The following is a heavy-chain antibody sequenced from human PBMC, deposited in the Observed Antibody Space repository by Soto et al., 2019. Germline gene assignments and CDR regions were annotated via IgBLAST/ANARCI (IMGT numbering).Heavy chain of an antibody. CDR3: ATDGYSSGWYAVDY. V-gene: IGHV3-23*01. CDR1: GFTFSSHA. Sequence: PGGSLRLSCAASGFTFSSHAMSWVRQAPGKGLEWVSSISGSGASTYYADSVKGRFTISRDNSKNTLYLQMNSLRAEDTAVYYCATDGYSSGWYAVDYWGQGTLVTVSS. J-gene: IGHJ4*02. CDR2: ISGSGAST. D-gene: IGHD6-19*01.